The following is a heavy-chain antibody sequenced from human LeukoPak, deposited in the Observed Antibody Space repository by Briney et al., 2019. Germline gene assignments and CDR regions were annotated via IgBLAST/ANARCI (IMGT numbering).Heavy chain of an antibody. CDR2: ISGSGDST. V-gene: IGHV3-23*01. Sequence: PGGSLRPSCAASGFTFSSYAMNWVRQAPGKGLEWVSVISGSGDSTYYADSVKGRFTISRDNSNNTLYLQMNSLRAEDTAVYYCAKDPYGDYSSDYWGQGTLVTVSS. CDR3: AKDPYGDYSSDY. CDR1: GFTFSSYA. J-gene: IGHJ4*02. D-gene: IGHD4-17*01.